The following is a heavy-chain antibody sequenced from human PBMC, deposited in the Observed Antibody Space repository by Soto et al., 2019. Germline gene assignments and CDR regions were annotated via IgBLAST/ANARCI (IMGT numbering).Heavy chain of an antibody. Sequence: EVQLLESGGGLVQPGGSLRLSCAASGFTFSSYAMKWVRQAPGQGLEWVSLIGESGTPTYYADSVKGRFTISRDNSGNTLFLEMYRLRAEDTAVYYCARYIPGVRYYGMDVWGQGTTVTVSS. CDR1: GFTFSSYA. CDR3: ARYIPGVRYYGMDV. CDR2: IGESGTPT. J-gene: IGHJ6*02. D-gene: IGHD2-2*01. V-gene: IGHV3-23*01.